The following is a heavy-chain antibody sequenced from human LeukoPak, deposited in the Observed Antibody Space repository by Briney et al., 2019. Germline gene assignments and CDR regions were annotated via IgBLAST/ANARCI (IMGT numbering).Heavy chain of an antibody. CDR2: IHYTGST. V-gene: IGHV4-59*01. Sequence: SETLSLTCTDPGGSISGYYWSWIRQPPGKGLEWIGYIHYTGSTNYSPSLYSRVTISLDTSKNQFSLSLSSVSAADTAVYYCARMGAIAGASANPDYWGQGTLVTVSS. CDR3: ARMGAIAGASANPDY. D-gene: IGHD4/OR15-4a*01. J-gene: IGHJ4*02. CDR1: GGSISGYY.